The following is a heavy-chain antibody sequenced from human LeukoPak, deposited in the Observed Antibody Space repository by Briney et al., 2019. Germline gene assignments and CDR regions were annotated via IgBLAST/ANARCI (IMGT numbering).Heavy chain of an antibody. J-gene: IGHJ6*03. Sequence: GGSLRLSCAASGFTFSSYGMHWVRQAPGKGLEWVAFIRYDGSNKYYADSVKGRFTISRDNSKNTLYLQMNSLRAEDTAVYYCAKDTRFTYYYGSGSSYYMDVWGKGTTVTISS. D-gene: IGHD3-10*01. CDR1: GFTFSSYG. V-gene: IGHV3-30*02. CDR3: AKDTRFTYYYGSGSSYYMDV. CDR2: IRYDGSNK.